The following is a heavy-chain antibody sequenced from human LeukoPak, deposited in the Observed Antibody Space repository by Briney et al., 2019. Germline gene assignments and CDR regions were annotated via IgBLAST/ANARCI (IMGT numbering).Heavy chain of an antibody. D-gene: IGHD2-21*02. CDR2: ISYDGSNK. CDR1: GFTFSSYA. CDR3: ARGGAMVVTANAFDY. V-gene: IGHV3-30*04. Sequence: GRSLRLSCAASGFTFSSYAMHWVRQAPGKGLEWVAVISYDGSNKYYADSVKGRFTISRDNSKNTLYLQMNSLRAEDPAVYYCARGGAMVVTANAFDYWGQGTLVTVSS. J-gene: IGHJ4*02.